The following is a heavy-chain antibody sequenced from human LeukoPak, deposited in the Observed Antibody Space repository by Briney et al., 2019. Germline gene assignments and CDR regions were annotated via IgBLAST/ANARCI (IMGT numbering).Heavy chain of an antibody. D-gene: IGHD1-26*01. CDR3: ARDHVLGGNIDY. CDR1: GFTFSSYE. V-gene: IGHV3-48*03. J-gene: IGHJ4*02. CDR2: ISSSGSTI. Sequence: GGSLRLSCAASGFTFSSYEMNWVRQAPGKGLEWVSYISSSGSTIYYADSVKGRFTISRDNAKNSLYLQMNSLRAEDTAVYYCARDHVLGGNIDYWGQGTLVTVSP.